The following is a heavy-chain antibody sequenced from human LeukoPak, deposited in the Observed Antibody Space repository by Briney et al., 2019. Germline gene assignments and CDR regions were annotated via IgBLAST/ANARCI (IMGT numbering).Heavy chain of an antibody. V-gene: IGHV3-23*01. CDR1: GFTFSSYA. CDR2: ISGSGGAT. CDR3: ARVPYSSGWDHPFDY. Sequence: GVLRLSCAASGFTFSSYAMSWVRQALGKGLEWVAAISGSGGATYYADSVKGRFTISRDNSKNTLYLQMNSLRAEDTAVYYCARVPYSSGWDHPFDYWGQGTLVTVSS. J-gene: IGHJ4*02. D-gene: IGHD6-19*01.